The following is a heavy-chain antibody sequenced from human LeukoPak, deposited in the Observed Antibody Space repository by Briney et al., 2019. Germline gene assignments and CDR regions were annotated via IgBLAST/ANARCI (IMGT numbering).Heavy chain of an antibody. J-gene: IGHJ6*03. V-gene: IGHV3-48*03. CDR2: ISSSGGLI. D-gene: IGHD3-3*01. Sequence: GGSLRLSCAASGFTFSSYEMNWVRQAPGKGLEWISYISSSGGLIYYADSVKGRFTISRDNAKKSLYLQMNSLRAEDTAVYYCARTRTYDFWSGFNHHYYYMDVWGKGTTVTVSS. CDR1: GFTFSSYE. CDR3: ARTRTYDFWSGFNHHYYYMDV.